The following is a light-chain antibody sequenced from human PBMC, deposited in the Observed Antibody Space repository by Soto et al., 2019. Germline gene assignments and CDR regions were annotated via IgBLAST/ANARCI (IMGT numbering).Light chain of an antibody. CDR3: QQYNDWPWT. Sequence: EIVMKQSPATLSVSPGERATVSCRASQSVSSYLAWYQQKPGQAPRLLIYGASTRAPGFPARFSGSGSGTDFTLTISSLQSEDFAVYYCQQYNDWPWTFGQGTKVDIK. J-gene: IGKJ1*01. CDR1: QSVSSY. V-gene: IGKV3-15*01. CDR2: GAS.